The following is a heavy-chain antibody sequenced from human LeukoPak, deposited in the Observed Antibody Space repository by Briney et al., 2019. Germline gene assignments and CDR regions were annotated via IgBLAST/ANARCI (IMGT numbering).Heavy chain of an antibody. CDR2: ISSSGST. CDR1: GDSISSGDYY. CDR3: ARGRRGFYYYYMDV. Sequence: SQTLSLTCTVSGDSISSGDYYWSWIRQPAGKGLEWIGRISSSGSTNYNPSLKSRVTISVDTSKNQFSLKLSSVTAADTAVYYCARGRRGFYYYYMDVWGKGTTVTVSS. D-gene: IGHD3-10*01. V-gene: IGHV4-61*02. J-gene: IGHJ6*03.